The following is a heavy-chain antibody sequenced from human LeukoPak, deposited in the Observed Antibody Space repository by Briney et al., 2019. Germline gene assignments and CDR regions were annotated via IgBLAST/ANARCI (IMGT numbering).Heavy chain of an antibody. Sequence: GGSLRLSCAASGFTFSSHGMNWVRQAPGKGLEWVSGISPSGGITYYTDSVKGRFAISRDNSKNTQSLQMNSLRAEDTAVYYCAKDDDWGRYKHWGQGTLVTVSS. CDR2: ISPSGGIT. D-gene: IGHD3-16*01. V-gene: IGHV3-23*01. J-gene: IGHJ1*01. CDR3: AKDDDWGRYKH. CDR1: GFTFSSHG.